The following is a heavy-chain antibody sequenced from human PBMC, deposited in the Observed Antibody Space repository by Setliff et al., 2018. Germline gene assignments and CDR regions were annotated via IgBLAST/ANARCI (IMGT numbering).Heavy chain of an antibody. J-gene: IGHJ4*02. D-gene: IGHD1-26*01. CDR3: TRDRGGASTRDH. CDR1: GFTFDNYW. Sequence: GESLKISCVASGFTFDNYWMGWVRQPPGKGLEWVASIKPDGSETYYVDSVKGRFTVSRDNPKNSLYLQMSSLRAEDTAIYYCTRDRGGASTRDHWGQETLVTFAS. CDR2: IKPDGSET. V-gene: IGHV3-7*03.